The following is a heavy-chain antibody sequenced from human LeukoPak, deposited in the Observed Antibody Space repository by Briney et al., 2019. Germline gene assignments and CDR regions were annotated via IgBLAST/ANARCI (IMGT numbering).Heavy chain of an antibody. CDR1: GDPISTYY. V-gene: IGHV4-4*07. J-gene: IGHJ3*02. Sequence: SETLPLICPVSGDPISTYYWGWIRQPAGKRLGWIGRIYTSGSTNYNPSLESRDTMSVDTSKNQFSLNLSSVTAADTAVYYCARAISSGWFKNAFDIWGQGTMVTVSS. D-gene: IGHD6-19*01. CDR2: IYTSGST. CDR3: ARAISSGWFKNAFDI.